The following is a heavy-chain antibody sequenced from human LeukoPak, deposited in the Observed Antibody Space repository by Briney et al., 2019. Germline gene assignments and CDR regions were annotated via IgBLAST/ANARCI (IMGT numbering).Heavy chain of an antibody. CDR1: GGSISSSSYY. Sequence: PSETLSLTCTVSGGSISSSSYYWGWIRQPPGKGLEWIGNIYYSGSTYYNPSLKSRVTISVDTSKNQFSLKLSSVTAADTAVYYCARESELWFFDYWGQGTLVTVSS. D-gene: IGHD5-18*01. CDR3: ARESELWFFDY. V-gene: IGHV4-39*02. CDR2: IYYSGST. J-gene: IGHJ4*02.